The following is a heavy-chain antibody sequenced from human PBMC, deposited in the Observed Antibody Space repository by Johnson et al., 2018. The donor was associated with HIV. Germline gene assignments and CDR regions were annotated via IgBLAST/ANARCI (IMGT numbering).Heavy chain of an antibody. CDR1: GFSFTRCD. V-gene: IGHV3-30*02. D-gene: IGHD3-10*01. J-gene: IGHJ3*02. Sequence: QVQLVESGGGVVQPGGSLRLSCAASGFSFTRCDMHWVRQAPGKGLEWVSFIRYDGKDKYYADFVKGRFTISRDNSKKTLSLQMNSLRPEDTAVYYCAKSSSATYYGDAFDMWGQGTMVTVSS. CDR2: IRYDGKDK. CDR3: AKSSSATYYGDAFDM.